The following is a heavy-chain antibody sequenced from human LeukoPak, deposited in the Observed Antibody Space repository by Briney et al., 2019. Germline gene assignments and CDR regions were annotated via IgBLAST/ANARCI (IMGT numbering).Heavy chain of an antibody. CDR3: ARDRRISTGSFPIDY. CDR2: ISAYNGNT. D-gene: IGHD3-9*01. CDR1: GYSVTEVA. V-gene: IGHV1-18*01. J-gene: IGHJ4*02. Sequence: ASVKVSCKVSGYSVTEVAIHWVRQAPGQGLEWMGWISAYNGNTNYAQKFQGRVTMTVDTSTTTSYMELRSLRSDDTAVFYCARDRRISTGSFPIDYWGQGTLVTVSS.